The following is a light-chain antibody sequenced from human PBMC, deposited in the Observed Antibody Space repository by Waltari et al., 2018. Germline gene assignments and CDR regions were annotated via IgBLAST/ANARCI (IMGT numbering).Light chain of an antibody. J-gene: IGLJ1*01. V-gene: IGLV1-47*01. CDR3: ASWDDSHYV. Sequence: QSVLTQPPSASGTPEQRVTISCSGSYSNLASSSLYWYQQPPGTAPKPLIYRNNQRPSGVPDRFSGSKYGTTASLAISGLRSEDEAIYYCASWDDSHYVFGTGTKVTVL. CDR1: YSNLASSS. CDR2: RNN.